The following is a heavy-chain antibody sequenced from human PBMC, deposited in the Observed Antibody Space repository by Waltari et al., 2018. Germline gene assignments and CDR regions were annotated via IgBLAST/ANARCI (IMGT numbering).Heavy chain of an antibody. CDR3: AVPPATITPYYFDY. CDR2: IITIFGTA. Sequence: QVQLVQSGAEVKKPGSSVKVSCKASGGTVSSYAISWGRQASGQGLEWMGGIITIFGTANDAQKFQGRVTITADESTRTAYMQLGSLRSEDTAVYYCAVPPATITPYYFDYWGQGTLVTVSS. CDR1: GGTVSSYA. D-gene: IGHD5-12*01. V-gene: IGHV1-69*12. J-gene: IGHJ4*02.